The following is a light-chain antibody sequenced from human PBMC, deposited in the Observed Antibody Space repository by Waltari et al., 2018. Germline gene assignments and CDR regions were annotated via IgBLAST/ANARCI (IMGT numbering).Light chain of an antibody. CDR3: QQRTNWPLT. Sequence: EIVLTQSPATLSLSPGERATLSCRASQSVSNFLAWYQQKPGQAPRLLIYDASRRAAGIPARFSGSESGTDFTLTISRLEPEDFAVFYCQQRTNWPLTFGGGTKLEVK. V-gene: IGKV3-11*01. CDR1: QSVSNF. J-gene: IGKJ4*01. CDR2: DAS.